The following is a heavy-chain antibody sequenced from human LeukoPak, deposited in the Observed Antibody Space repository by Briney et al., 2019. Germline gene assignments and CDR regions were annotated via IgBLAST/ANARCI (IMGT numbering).Heavy chain of an antibody. Sequence: GGSLRLSCAASGFTFSDTWMHWVRQAPGEGLVWVSRIRSDGSDTRYAESVKGRFTISRDNAKNSLYLQMNSLRAEDTALYYCAKDGRYSSGGGWFDPWGQGTLVTVSS. CDR2: IRSDGSDT. V-gene: IGHV3-74*01. CDR3: AKDGRYSSGGGWFDP. J-gene: IGHJ5*02. D-gene: IGHD6-19*01. CDR1: GFTFSDTW.